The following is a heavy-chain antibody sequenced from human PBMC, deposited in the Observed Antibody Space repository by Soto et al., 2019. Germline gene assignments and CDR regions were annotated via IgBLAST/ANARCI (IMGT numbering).Heavy chain of an antibody. J-gene: IGHJ6*03. V-gene: IGHV1-3*01. CDR3: AREFLNYDFCSGYYPSYYYYYYMDV. CDR1: GYTFTSYA. Sequence: ASVKVSCKASGYTFTSYAMHWVRQAPGQRLEWMGWINAGNGNTKYSQKFQGRVTITGDTSASTAYMELSSLRSEDTAVYYCAREFLNYDFCSGYYPSYYYYYYMDVWGKGTTVTVSS. D-gene: IGHD3-3*01. CDR2: INAGNGNT.